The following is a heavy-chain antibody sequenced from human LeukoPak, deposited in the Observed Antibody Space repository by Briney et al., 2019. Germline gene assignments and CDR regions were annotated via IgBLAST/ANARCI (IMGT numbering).Heavy chain of an antibody. CDR1: GFTFSTFC. Sequence: GGSLRLSCAASGFTFSTFCMHWVRQAPGKGLEWVAVMSYAGTNKYYADSVKGRFTISRDNSKNTLYLQMNSLRAEDTAVYYCARDSNSYSSGSYYGMDVWGQGTTVTVSS. V-gene: IGHV3-30*03. D-gene: IGHD3-10*01. CDR3: ARDSNSYSSGSYYGMDV. CDR2: MSYAGTNK. J-gene: IGHJ6*02.